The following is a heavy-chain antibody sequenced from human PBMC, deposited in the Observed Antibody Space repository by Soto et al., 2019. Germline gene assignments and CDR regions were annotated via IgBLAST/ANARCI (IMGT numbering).Heavy chain of an antibody. D-gene: IGHD2-8*01. CDR2: IYHSVTT. V-gene: IGHV4-4*02. Sequence: QVQLQEAGPGLVKPSGTLSLTCTVSGFSVRSNKYWSWVRQSPGKPLEGIGEIYHSVTTYYNPPLSGRVTISMDKAKNQISLILTSVTAADTAVYHCVRDSRYCTDGVCSIIRDAFEVWGQGTLVNVSS. CDR3: VRDSRYCTDGVCSIIRDAFEV. J-gene: IGHJ3*01. CDR1: GFSVRSNKY.